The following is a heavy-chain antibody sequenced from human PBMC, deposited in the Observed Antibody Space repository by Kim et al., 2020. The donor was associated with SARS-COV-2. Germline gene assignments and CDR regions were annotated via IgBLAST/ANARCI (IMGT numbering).Heavy chain of an antibody. D-gene: IGHD6-13*01. CDR1: GGSFSGYY. J-gene: IGHJ4*02. Sequence: SETLSLTCAVYGGSFSGYYWSWIRQPPGKGLEWIGEINHSGSNNYNPSLKSRVTISVDTSKNQFSLKLSSVTAADTAVYYCSTSSSWYSFDYWGQGTLVTVSS. CDR2: INHSGSN. V-gene: IGHV4-34*01. CDR3: STSSSWYSFDY.